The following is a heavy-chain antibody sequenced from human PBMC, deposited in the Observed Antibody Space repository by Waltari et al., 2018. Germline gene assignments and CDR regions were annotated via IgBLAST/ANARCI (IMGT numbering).Heavy chain of an antibody. CDR1: GFTVSSNY. V-gene: IGHV3-53*02. Sequence: EVQLVETGGGLIQPGGSLRLSCAASGFTVSSNYMSWVRQAPGKGLEWVSVIYSGGSTYYADSVKGQFTISRDNAKNTLYLQMNSLRAEDTAVYYCARETQNYVWGSYLPDWGQGTLVTVSS. J-gene: IGHJ4*02. CDR3: ARETQNYVWGSYLPD. CDR2: IYSGGST. D-gene: IGHD3-16*02.